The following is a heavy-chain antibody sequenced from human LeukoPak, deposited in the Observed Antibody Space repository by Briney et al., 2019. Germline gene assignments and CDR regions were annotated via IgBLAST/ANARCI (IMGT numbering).Heavy chain of an antibody. J-gene: IGHJ2*01. D-gene: IGHD5-18*01. CDR1: GFTVSSNY. CDR3: ARSYSYGYWYFDL. V-gene: IGHV3-53*01. CDR2: IYSGGST. Sequence: GGSLRLSCAASGFTVSSNYMSWVRQAPGKGLEWVSVIYSGGSTYYADSVKGRFSISRDNSKNTLYLQMNSLRAEDTAVYYCARSYSYGYWYFDLWGRGTLVTVSS.